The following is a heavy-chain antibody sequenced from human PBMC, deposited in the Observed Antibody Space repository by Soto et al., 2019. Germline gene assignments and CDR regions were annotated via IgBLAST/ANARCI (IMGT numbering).Heavy chain of an antibody. J-gene: IGHJ4*02. Sequence: QVQLVQSGAEVKKPGASLKVSCKASGYIFTGYYIHWVRQAPGQGLEWMGWINPNSGGTNFAQRFQGRVALTTDTSISTAYMELRRLRSDDTAVYYCARAPPLRVLTLDIGDFELGYWGQGTRVTVSS. D-gene: IGHD2-2*03. CDR1: GYIFTGYY. CDR3: ARAPPLRVLTLDIGDFELGY. V-gene: IGHV1-2*02. CDR2: INPNSGGT.